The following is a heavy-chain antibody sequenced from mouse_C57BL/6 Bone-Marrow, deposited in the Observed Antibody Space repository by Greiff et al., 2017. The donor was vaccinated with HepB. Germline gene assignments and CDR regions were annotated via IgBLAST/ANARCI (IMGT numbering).Heavy chain of an antibody. CDR1: GYTFTSYW. CDR3: ARATTIVTAGFDY. D-gene: IGHD2-5*01. J-gene: IGHJ2*01. V-gene: IGHV1-53*01. CDR2: INPSNGGT. Sequence: VQLQQPGTELVKPGASVKLSCKASGYTFTSYWMHWVKQRPGQGLEWIGKINPSNGGTNYNEKFKSKANLTVDKSSSTAYMQLSSLTSEDSAVYYCARATTIVTAGFDYWGQGTTLTVSS.